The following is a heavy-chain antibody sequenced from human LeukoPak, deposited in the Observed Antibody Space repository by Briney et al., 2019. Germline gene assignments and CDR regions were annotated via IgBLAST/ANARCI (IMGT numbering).Heavy chain of an antibody. CDR2: ISTSSSYI. Sequence: GGSLRLSCAASGFTFSNCNMNWVRQAPGKGLEWVSSISTSSSYIYYADSVKGRCTISRDNAKNSLYLQMNSLRAEDTAVYYCARQQWLDGAYYFDYRGQGTLVTVSS. V-gene: IGHV3-21*06. D-gene: IGHD6-19*01. CDR3: ARQQWLDGAYYFDY. J-gene: IGHJ4*02. CDR1: GFTFSNCN.